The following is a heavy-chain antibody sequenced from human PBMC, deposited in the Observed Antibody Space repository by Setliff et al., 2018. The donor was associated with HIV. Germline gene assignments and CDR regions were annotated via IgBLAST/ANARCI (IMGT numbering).Heavy chain of an antibody. CDR1: GGSISSYY. CDR3: ARSVRGYDYYYYYYMDV. J-gene: IGHJ6*03. D-gene: IGHD5-12*01. V-gene: IGHV4-59*01. Sequence: ETLSLTCTVSGGSISSYYWSWIRQPPGKGLEWIGYIYYSGSTNYNPSLKSRVTISVDTSKNQFSLKLSSVTAADTAVYYCARSVRGYDYYYYYYMDVWGKGTTVTVSS. CDR2: IYYSGST.